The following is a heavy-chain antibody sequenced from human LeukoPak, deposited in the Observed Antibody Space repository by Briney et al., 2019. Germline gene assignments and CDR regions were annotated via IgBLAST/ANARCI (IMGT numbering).Heavy chain of an antibody. Sequence: SETLSLTCTVSGGSISSYYWSWIRQPPGKGLEWIGYIYYSGSTNYNPSLKSRVTISVDTSKNQFSLKLSSVTAADTAVYYCASMGYSNYRYYYYYMDVWGKGTTVTVSS. V-gene: IGHV4-59*01. CDR2: IYYSGST. CDR3: ASMGYSNYRYYYYYMDV. CDR1: GGSISSYY. J-gene: IGHJ6*03. D-gene: IGHD4-11*01.